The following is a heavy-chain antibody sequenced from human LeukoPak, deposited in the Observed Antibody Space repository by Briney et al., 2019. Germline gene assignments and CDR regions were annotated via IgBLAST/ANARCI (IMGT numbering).Heavy chain of an antibody. V-gene: IGHV3-48*01. CDR2: ISTSSTTI. D-gene: IGHD3-10*01. J-gene: IGHJ4*02. CDR3: ARGWFGEPYYFDY. Sequence: PGGSLRLSCAASRFIFSSYSMNWVRQPPGQGLEWVSYISTSSTTIYYADSVKGRFTISRDNAKNSLYLQMNSLRAEDTAVYYCARGWFGEPYYFDYWGQGTLVTVSS. CDR1: RFIFSSYS.